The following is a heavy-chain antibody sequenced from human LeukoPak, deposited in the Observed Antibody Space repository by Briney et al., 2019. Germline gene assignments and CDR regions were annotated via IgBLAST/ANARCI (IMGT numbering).Heavy chain of an antibody. J-gene: IGHJ6*03. D-gene: IGHD7-27*01. CDR2: INPNSGGT. Sequence: ASVKVSCKASGYTFTGYYMRWVRQAPGQGLEWMGWINPNSGGTNYAQKFQGRVTMTRDTSISTAYMELSRLRSGDTAVYYCARVLGTRYYYYYMDVWGKGTTVTVSS. CDR3: ARVLGTRYYYYYMDV. V-gene: IGHV1-2*02. CDR1: GYTFTGYY.